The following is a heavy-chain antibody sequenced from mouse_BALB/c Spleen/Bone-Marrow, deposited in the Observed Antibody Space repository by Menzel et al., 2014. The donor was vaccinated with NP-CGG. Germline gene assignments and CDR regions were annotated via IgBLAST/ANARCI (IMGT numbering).Heavy chain of an antibody. Sequence: EVMLVESGGGLVQPKGLLKLSCAASGFTFNTFAMNWVRQAPGKGLEWVARIRSKSNNFATYYADSVKDRFTISRDDSQSMLYLQMNNLETEDTAMYYCVRGIYYYGSNYKNSALDYWGQGTSVTVSS. J-gene: IGHJ4*01. D-gene: IGHD1-1*01. CDR3: VRGIYYYGSNYKNSALDY. CDR2: IRSKSNNFAT. CDR1: GFTFNTFA. V-gene: IGHV10-1*02.